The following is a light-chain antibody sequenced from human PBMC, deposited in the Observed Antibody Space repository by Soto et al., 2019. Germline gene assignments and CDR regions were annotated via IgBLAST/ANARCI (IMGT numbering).Light chain of an antibody. CDR1: SSDVGGYNY. V-gene: IGLV2-8*01. Sequence: QSALTQPPSASGSPGQSVTISCTGTSSDVGGYNYVSWYQQHPGKAPKVMIYEVNKRPSGVPDRFSGSKSGITASLTVSGLQSEDEAEYYCSSYAGSNNLLFGGGTKLTVL. CDR3: SSYAGSNNLL. J-gene: IGLJ2*01. CDR2: EVN.